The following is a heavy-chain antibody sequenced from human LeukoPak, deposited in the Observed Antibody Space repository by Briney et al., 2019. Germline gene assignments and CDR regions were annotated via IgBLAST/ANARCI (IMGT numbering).Heavy chain of an antibody. V-gene: IGHV4-31*03. D-gene: IGHD3-22*01. CDR3: ARLGSSVGFDY. CDR2: IYHSGST. CDR1: GGSISSGGYY. J-gene: IGHJ4*02. Sequence: PSQTLSLTCTVSGGSISSGGYYWSWIRQHPGKGLEWIGEIYHSGSTNYNPSLKSRVTISVDKSKNQFSLKLSSVTAADTAVYYCARLGSSVGFDYWGQGTLVTVSS.